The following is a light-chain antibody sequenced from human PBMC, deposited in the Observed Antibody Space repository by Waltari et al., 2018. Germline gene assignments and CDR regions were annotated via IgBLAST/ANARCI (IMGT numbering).Light chain of an antibody. Sequence: HSALTQPASVSGSPGQSITISCTGTSSDVGGYNYVSWYQQHPGKAPKLMIFDVSNRPSGVSNRLSGSKSGNTASLTVSGLQAEDEADYYCSSYISSDTLELFGGGTSLTVL. V-gene: IGLV2-14*03. J-gene: IGLJ2*01. CDR3: SSYISSDTLEL. CDR2: DVS. CDR1: SSDVGGYNY.